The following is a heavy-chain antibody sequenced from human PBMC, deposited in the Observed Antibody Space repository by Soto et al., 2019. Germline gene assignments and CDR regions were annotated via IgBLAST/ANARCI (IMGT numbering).Heavy chain of an antibody. CDR1: GGTSSNFV. V-gene: IGHV1-69*06. D-gene: IGHD3-9*01. J-gene: IGHJ6*02. CDR3: ARGALLDWHNYFALDV. CDR2: ILPMFGAV. Sequence: QVQLVQSGTEVKKSGSSVKVSCKASGGTSSNFVITWVRQAPGQGLEWLGGILPMFGAVKYAQKFQGRATITADTPTNTVFMELLSLTSDDTAIYYCARGALLDWHNYFALDVWGQGTSVTVSS.